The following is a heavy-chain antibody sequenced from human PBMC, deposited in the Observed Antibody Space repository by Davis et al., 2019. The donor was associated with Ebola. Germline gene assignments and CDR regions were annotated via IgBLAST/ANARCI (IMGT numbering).Heavy chain of an antibody. Sequence: PGGSLRLSCAASGFTFSSYAMRWVRQAPGKGLEWVAVISYDGSNKYYADSVKGRFTISRDNSKNTLYLQMNSLRAEDTAVYYCARDRAVNYYYYYMDVWGKGTTVTVSS. CDR1: GFTFSSYA. CDR3: ARDRAVNYYYYYMDV. V-gene: IGHV3-30-3*01. CDR2: ISYDGSNK. D-gene: IGHD4-23*01. J-gene: IGHJ6*03.